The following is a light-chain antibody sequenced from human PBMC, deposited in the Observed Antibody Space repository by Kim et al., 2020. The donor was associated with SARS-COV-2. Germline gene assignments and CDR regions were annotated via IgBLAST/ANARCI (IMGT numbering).Light chain of an antibody. CDR1: QSVSSN. Sequence: SPGERATLSCRASQSVSSNLAWYQQKPGQAPRLLIYGASTRATDIPARFSGSGSGTEFTLTISSLQSEDFAVYYCQHYNNGPPITFGQGTRLEIK. J-gene: IGKJ5*01. CDR3: QHYNNGPPIT. CDR2: GAS. V-gene: IGKV3-15*01.